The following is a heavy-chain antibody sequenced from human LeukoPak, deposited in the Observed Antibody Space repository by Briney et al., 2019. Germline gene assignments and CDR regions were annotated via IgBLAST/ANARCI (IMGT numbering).Heavy chain of an antibody. V-gene: IGHV3-23*01. CDR3: AKGVTTGYYYYGMDV. CDR1: GFTFSSYA. J-gene: IGHJ6*02. CDR2: ISGSGGST. D-gene: IGHD1-1*01. Sequence: GGSLRLSYAASGFTFSSYAMSWVRQAPGKGLEWVSAISGSGGSTYYADPVKGRFTISRDNSKNTLYLQMNSLRAEDTAVYYCAKGVTTGYYYYGMDVWGQGTTVTVSS.